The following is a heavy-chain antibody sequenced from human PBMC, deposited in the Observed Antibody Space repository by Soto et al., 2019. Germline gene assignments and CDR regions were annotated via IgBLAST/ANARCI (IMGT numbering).Heavy chain of an antibody. D-gene: IGHD3-3*01. CDR1: GGPITSYH. V-gene: IGHV4-59*04. CDR3: ARAPVGLDTISYFDY. J-gene: IGHJ4*02. Sequence: PSETLSLTCIVSGGPITSYHWAWLRRPPGKGLEWIGYIYNGGSTYYRPSLESRMHMSLDATRNHYSLRLTSVTAADTAVYFCARAPVGLDTISYFDYWGQGKLVTVSS. CDR2: IYNGGST.